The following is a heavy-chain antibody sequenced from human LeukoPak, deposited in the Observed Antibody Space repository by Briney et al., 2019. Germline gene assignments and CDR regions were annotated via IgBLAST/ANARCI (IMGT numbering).Heavy chain of an antibody. J-gene: IGHJ3*02. CDR2: TYHSGST. D-gene: IGHD4-11*01. CDR3: ARTRDPDVFDI. Sequence: PSETLSLTCAASGGSISSGGYSWSWIRQPPGKGLELIGYTYHSGSTYYNPSLKSRVTISVDRSKNQFSLKLSSVTAAYTAVDYCARTRDPDVFDIWGEGTMVTVSS. CDR1: GGSISSGGYS. V-gene: IGHV4-30-2*01.